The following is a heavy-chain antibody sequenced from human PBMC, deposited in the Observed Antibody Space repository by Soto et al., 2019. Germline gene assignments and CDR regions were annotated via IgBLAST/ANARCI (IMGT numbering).Heavy chain of an antibody. J-gene: IGHJ6*02. Sequence: SETLSVTCPVAGGSISSFYLSWIRQPPGKGLEWIGYIYHSGSTYYNPSLKSRVTISVDRSKNQFSLKLSSVTAADTAVYYCARRRGFPYYYGMDVWGQGTTVTVSS. CDR3: ARRRGFPYYYGMDV. V-gene: IGHV4-59*12. CDR2: IYHSGST. D-gene: IGHD5-12*01. CDR1: GGSISSFY.